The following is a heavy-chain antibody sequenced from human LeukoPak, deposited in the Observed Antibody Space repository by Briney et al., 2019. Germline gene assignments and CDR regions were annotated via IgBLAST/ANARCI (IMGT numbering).Heavy chain of an antibody. V-gene: IGHV3-21*01. Sequence: GGSLRLSCAASGFTFSSYSMKWVRQAPEKGLEWDSSINNSSSYIYYADSVKGRFTISRDNAKNSLYLQMNSLRAEDTAVYYCAELGITMIGGVWGKGTTVTISS. CDR1: GFTFSSYS. J-gene: IGHJ6*04. CDR3: AELGITMIGGV. D-gene: IGHD3-10*02. CDR2: INNSSSYI.